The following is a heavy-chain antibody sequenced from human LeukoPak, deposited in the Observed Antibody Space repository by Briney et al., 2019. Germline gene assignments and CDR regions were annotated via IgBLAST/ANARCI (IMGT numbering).Heavy chain of an antibody. Sequence: SETLSLTCTVSGGSINSGGYYWNWIRQHPGKGLEWIGYIYYSGNTYYNPSLKSRVTISVDTSKNQFSLKLSSVTAADTAVYYCARDGAGHNLRAFDIWGQGTMVTVSS. CDR1: GGSINSGGYY. J-gene: IGHJ3*02. CDR2: IYYSGNT. D-gene: IGHD5-24*01. CDR3: ARDGAGHNLRAFDI. V-gene: IGHV4-31*03.